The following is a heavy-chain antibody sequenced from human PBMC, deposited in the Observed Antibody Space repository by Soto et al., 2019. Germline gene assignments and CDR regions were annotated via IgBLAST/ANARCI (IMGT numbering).Heavy chain of an antibody. CDR1: GDSISRGGYY. D-gene: IGHD3-3*01. CDR3: ARVKVGDLFRFNWFFDL. Sequence: SETLSLTCTVSGDSISRGGYYWNWLRQHPRKGLEWIGYIYHSGSTIYNPSLKSRVTISVDTSKNRLSLELKSVTETDTAVYYCARVKVGDLFRFNWFFDLWGRGTLVTVSS. V-gene: IGHV4-31*03. CDR2: IYHSGST. J-gene: IGHJ2*01.